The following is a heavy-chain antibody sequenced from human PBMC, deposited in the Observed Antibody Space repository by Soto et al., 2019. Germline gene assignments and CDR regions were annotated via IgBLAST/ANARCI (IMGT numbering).Heavy chain of an antibody. D-gene: IGHD3-10*01. CDR2: INHSGST. CDR1: GGSFSDCS. J-gene: IGHJ5*02. V-gene: IGHV4-34*01. CDR3: ARDLIRGSDRFDP. Sequence: SETLSLTCAVYGGSFSDCSLTWIRQPPGKGLEWIGEINHSGSTNYNPSLESRVTISIDTSKNQFSLKLSSVTAADTAVYYCARDLIRGSDRFDPWGQGTLVTVSS.